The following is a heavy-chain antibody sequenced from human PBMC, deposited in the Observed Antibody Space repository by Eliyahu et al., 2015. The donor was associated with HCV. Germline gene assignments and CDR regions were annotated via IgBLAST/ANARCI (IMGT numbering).Heavy chain of an antibody. D-gene: IGHD3-10*01. CDR2: IFANDAK. Sequence: QVTLKESGPVLVKPTETLTLTCTVSGFSLNNSLGVSCCRHPPAGKALERLAHIFANDAKPYSTSLRSRLTISKDTSGSQVVLTMTNVDPVDTATYYCARVSTELLLWNWWYYLDVWGKGTTVTVSS. CDR3: ARVSTELLLWNWWYYLDV. J-gene: IGHJ6*03. CDR1: GFSLNNSLG. V-gene: IGHV2-26*01.